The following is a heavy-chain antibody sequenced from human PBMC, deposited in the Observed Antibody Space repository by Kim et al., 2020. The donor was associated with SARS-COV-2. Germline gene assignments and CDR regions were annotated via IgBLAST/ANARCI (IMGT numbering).Heavy chain of an antibody. CDR1: GFVFSSYA. CDR3: ATEVVAEFDFRYGFGV. CDR2: IDETGNRT. V-gene: IGHV3-48*01. Sequence: GGSLRLSCGASGFVFSSYAVTWVRQAPGKGLEWIASIDETGNRTYYADSVRGRITISRDNVKKSLFLQMDCLRAEDTAVYYCATEVVAEFDFRYGFGVWG. D-gene: IGHD2-15*01. J-gene: IGHJ6*01.